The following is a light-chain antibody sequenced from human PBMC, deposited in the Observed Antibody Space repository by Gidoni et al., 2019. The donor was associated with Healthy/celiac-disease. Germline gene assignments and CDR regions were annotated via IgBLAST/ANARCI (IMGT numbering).Light chain of an antibody. Sequence: QSVLTQPPSVSEAPRQRVTISCSGSSSNIGNNAVNWYQQLPGKAPKLLIYDDDLLPSGVSDRFSGSKSGTSASLAISGLQSEDEAYYYCAAWDDSLNGVVFGGGTKLTVL. CDR3: AAWDDSLNGVV. CDR1: SSNIGNNA. CDR2: DDD. J-gene: IGLJ2*01. V-gene: IGLV1-36*01.